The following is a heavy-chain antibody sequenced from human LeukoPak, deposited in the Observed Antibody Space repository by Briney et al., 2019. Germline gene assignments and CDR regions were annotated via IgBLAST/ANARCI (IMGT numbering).Heavy chain of an antibody. J-gene: IGHJ3*01. CDR2: IYYDGST. V-gene: IGHV4-59*04. D-gene: IGHD2-15*01. CDR3: ARRGDAWQILYSFDV. Sequence: PGGSLRLSCAASGFTFSSYWMSWVRQSPGKGLEWLGTIYYDGSTFYSPSFKSRVTISINASKKQLSLNLASVTAADTAVYYCARRGDAWQILYSFDVWGQGTAVIVSS. CDR1: GFTFSSYW.